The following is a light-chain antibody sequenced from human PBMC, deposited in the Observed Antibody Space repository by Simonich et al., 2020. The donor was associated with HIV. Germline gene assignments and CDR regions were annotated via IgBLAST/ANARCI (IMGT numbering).Light chain of an antibody. Sequence: SYELTQPSSVSVSPGQTARITYSGDVLAKKYARWFQQKPGQAPVLVIYKDSERPSGSPERFSGSSSGTTVTLTISGAQVEDEADYYCYSAADNNWVFGGGTKLTVL. CDR2: KDS. V-gene: IGLV3-27*01. J-gene: IGLJ3*02. CDR1: VLAKKY. CDR3: YSAADNNWV.